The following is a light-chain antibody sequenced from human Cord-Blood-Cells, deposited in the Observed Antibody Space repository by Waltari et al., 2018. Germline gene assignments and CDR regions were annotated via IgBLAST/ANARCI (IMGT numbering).Light chain of an antibody. Sequence: DIVMTQSPLSLPVTPGEPASISCRYSQSLLHSNGYNYLDWYLQKPGQSPQLLIYLGSNRASGVPDRFSGSGSGTDFTLKISRVEAEDVGFYYCMQALQTGTFGQGTKVEIK. J-gene: IGKJ1*01. CDR1: QSLLHSNGYNY. CDR2: LGS. CDR3: MQALQTGT. V-gene: IGKV2-28*01.